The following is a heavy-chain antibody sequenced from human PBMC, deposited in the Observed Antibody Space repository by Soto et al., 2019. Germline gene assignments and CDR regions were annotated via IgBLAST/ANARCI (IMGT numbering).Heavy chain of an antibody. CDR2: ARNKAHSYTT. V-gene: IGHV3-72*01. D-gene: IGHD2-8*01. CDR1: GFTFSDHH. Sequence: EVQLVESGGGLVQPGGSLRLSCAASGFTFSDHHMDWVRQAPGKGLEWVGRARNKAHSYTTAYAASVKGRFTISRDDSKNSLSLQMNSLKTEDTAVYFCATLMGTSSDLWRQGTLLTVSS. CDR3: ATLMGTSSDL. J-gene: IGHJ4*02.